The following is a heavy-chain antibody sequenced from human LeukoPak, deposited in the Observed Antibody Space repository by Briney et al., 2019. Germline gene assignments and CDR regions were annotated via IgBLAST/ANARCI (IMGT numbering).Heavy chain of an antibody. CDR1: GITFDDYG. V-gene: IGHV3-20*04. CDR2: INWNGGST. Sequence: GGSLRLSCAASGITFDDYGLSWVRQAPGTGLEWVSTINWNGGSTGSADSVKGRFTISRDNAKNSLYLQMNSLRAEDTAVYYCARATTSRTPDFDYWGQGTLVTVSS. J-gene: IGHJ4*02. D-gene: IGHD1-7*01. CDR3: ARATTSRTPDFDY.